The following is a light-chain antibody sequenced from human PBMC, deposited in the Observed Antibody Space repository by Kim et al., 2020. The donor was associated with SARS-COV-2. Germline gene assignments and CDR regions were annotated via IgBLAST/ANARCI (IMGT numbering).Light chain of an antibody. Sequence: GGPGTLPFGSGTGAVTSGHYPYWLQQKPGQAPRTLIYDTTKKHSLTPARFSGSILGDKAALTLSGALPEDEADYYCLVSYANVGVFGGGTQLTVL. CDR2: DTT. J-gene: IGLJ3*02. V-gene: IGLV7-46*01. CDR1: TGAVTSGHY. CDR3: LVSYANVGV.